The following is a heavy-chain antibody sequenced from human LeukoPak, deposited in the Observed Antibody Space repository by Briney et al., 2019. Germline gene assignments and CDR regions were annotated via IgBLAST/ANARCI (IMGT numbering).Heavy chain of an antibody. CDR3: ARDQEIFAAGPFDY. J-gene: IGHJ4*02. Sequence: ASVKVSCKASGYTFTGYYMHWVRQAPGQGLEWMRWINPNSGGTNYAQKFQGWVTMTRDTSIGTAYMELSRLRSDDTAVYYCARDQEIFAAGPFDYWGQGTLVTVSS. D-gene: IGHD2/OR15-2a*01. V-gene: IGHV1-2*04. CDR1: GYTFTGYY. CDR2: INPNSGGT.